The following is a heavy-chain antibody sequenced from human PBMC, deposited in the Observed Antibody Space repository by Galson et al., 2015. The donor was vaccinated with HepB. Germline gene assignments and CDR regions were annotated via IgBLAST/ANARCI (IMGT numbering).Heavy chain of an antibody. D-gene: IGHD6-13*01. Sequence: SLRLSCAASGFTFSSYSMNWVRQAPGKGLEWVSSISSSSSYIYYADSVKGRFTISRDNAKNSLYLQMNSLRAEDTAVYYCAREEQLVALYYYYMDVWGKGTTVTVSS. CDR3: AREEQLVALYYYYMDV. CDR1: GFTFSSYS. J-gene: IGHJ6*03. CDR2: ISSSSSYI. V-gene: IGHV3-21*01.